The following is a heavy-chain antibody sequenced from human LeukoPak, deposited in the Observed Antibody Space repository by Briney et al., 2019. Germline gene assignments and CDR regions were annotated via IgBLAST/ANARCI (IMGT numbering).Heavy chain of an antibody. CDR2: ISSDSRVI. D-gene: IGHD2-2*01. J-gene: IGHJ4*02. CDR1: GFTFSRYS. Sequence: GGSLRLCCAATGFTFSRYSMNWVRQAPGKVLEWILYISSDSRVIYYADSVKGRFTISRDNGKNLLYLQMSSLRPDDTAVYDRARDVYQVPEGTFDYWGQGALVTVSS. CDR3: ARDVYQVPEGTFDY. V-gene: IGHV3-48*04.